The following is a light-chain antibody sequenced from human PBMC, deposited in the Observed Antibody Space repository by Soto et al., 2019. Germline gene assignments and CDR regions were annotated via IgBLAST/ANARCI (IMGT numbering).Light chain of an antibody. CDR3: QQAYSFPIT. J-gene: IGKJ5*01. V-gene: IGKV1-12*01. CDR1: QDISIW. Sequence: DVQMTQSPSSVSASVGDRVTITCRASQDISIWIAWYQQKQVKAPKFLIHAASSLQSGVPSRFSGSGSGTDFPLTINSLQPEDFATYYCQQAYSFPITFGQGTRLEIK. CDR2: AAS.